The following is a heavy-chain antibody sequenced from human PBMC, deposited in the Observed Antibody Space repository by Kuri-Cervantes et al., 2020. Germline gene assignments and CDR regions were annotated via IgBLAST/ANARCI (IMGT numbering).Heavy chain of an antibody. D-gene: IGHD2-21*02. CDR3: ARDGWRCGGDCYPTY. J-gene: IGHJ4*02. CDR2: ISSSGSTI. CDR1: GFTFSDYY. V-gene: IGHV3-11*04. Sequence: GESLKISCAASGFTFSDYYMSWIRQAPGKGLEWVSYISSSGSTIYYADSVKGRFTISRDNAKNSLYLQMNSLRAEDTAVYYCARDGWRCGGDCYPTYWGQGTLVTVSS.